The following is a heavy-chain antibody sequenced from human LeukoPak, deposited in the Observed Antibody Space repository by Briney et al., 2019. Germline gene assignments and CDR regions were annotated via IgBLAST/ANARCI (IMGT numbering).Heavy chain of an antibody. CDR2: IYYSGST. CDR3: VRLFYYDSRGPPS. Sequence: SETLSLTCSVLGGSIRSSNCYWGWIRQPPGKGLEWIGSIYYSGSTYYNPSLKGRGTMSVDTSNNQFSLKLTSATATDTAVYYCVRLFYYDSRGPPSWGQGTLVTVSS. D-gene: IGHD3-22*01. J-gene: IGHJ5*02. CDR1: GGSIRSSNCY. V-gene: IGHV4-39*01.